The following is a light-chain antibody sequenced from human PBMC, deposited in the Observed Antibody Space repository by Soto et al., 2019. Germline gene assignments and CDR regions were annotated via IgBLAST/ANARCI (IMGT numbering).Light chain of an antibody. V-gene: IGKV3-15*01. J-gene: IGKJ2*01. CDR1: QSISTN. Sequence: EIVMTQSPATLSVSPGERVTLSCRAGQSISTNLAWYQQKLGQAPRLLIFDASTRAADIPVRFSGRGSGTDITLTISSVQSEDFAVYYCQQYDNWPLYTFGQGTKLEI. CDR3: QQYDNWPLYT. CDR2: DAS.